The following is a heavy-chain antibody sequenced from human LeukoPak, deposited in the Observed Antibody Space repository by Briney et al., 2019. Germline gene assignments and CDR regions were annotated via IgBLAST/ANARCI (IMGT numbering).Heavy chain of an antibody. CDR3: AKGAHTPAGRGPYYYYGIDV. Sequence: GGSLRLSCAASGFTFSSYAMSWVRQAPGKGLEWVSAISGSGGSTYYADSVKGRFTIPRDNSKNTLYLQMNSLRAEDTAVYYCAKGAHTPAGRGPYYYYGIDVWGQGTTVTVSS. J-gene: IGHJ6*02. V-gene: IGHV3-23*01. CDR2: ISGSGGST. D-gene: IGHD6-25*01. CDR1: GFTFSSYA.